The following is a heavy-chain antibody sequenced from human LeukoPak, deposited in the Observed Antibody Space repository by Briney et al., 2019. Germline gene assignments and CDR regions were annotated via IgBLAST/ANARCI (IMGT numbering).Heavy chain of an antibody. D-gene: IGHD3-22*01. V-gene: IGHV4-59*01. Sequence: SETLSLTCSVSGGSISSYYWNWIRQPPGKGLEWIGYIYSSGSTNYIPSLKSRVTISVDTSKNQFSLKLSSVAAADTAVYYCAGRSYDSSGYYRRGFDYWGQGTLVTVSS. CDR1: GGSISSYY. J-gene: IGHJ4*02. CDR3: AGRSYDSSGYYRRGFDY. CDR2: IYSSGST.